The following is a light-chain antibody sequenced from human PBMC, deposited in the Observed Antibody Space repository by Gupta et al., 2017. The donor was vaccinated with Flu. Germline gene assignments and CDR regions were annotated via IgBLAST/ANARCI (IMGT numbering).Light chain of an antibody. CDR3: QVWDSTSDHVI. V-gene: IGLV3-21*02. Sequence: GGNTIGSKTMHWYRPKPGQAPVLVVYDDSRRPSGIPGRFSGSNSGNTATRTISRVEGGDEADYYCQVWDSTSDHVIFGGGPRLTVL. J-gene: IGLJ2*01. CDR1: TIGSKT. CDR2: DDS.